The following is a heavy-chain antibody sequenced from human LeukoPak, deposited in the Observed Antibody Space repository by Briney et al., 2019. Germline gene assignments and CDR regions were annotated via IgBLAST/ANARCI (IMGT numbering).Heavy chain of an antibody. V-gene: IGHV1-69*04. CDR1: GYTFTSYG. CDR2: VIPILAIS. J-gene: IGHJ6*02. D-gene: IGHD3-22*01. CDR3: ARTNYYDSSGSQGPGTFYYGLDV. Sequence: ASVKVSCKAAGYTFTSYGITWVRQAPGQGLEWMGRVIPILAISNYAQMFQDRVTITADKSTSTAYMELSSLRSEDTAVYFCARTNYYDSSGSQGPGTFYYGLDVWGQGTTVTVSS.